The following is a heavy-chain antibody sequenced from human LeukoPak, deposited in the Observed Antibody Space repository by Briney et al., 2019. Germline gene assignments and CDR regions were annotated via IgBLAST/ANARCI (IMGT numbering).Heavy chain of an antibody. CDR2: INPNSGGT. V-gene: IGHV1-2*02. CDR1: GYTFTSYY. Sequence: ASVKVSCKASGYTFTSYYMHWVRQVPGQGLEWMGWINPNSGGTNYAQKFQGRVTMTRDTSISTAYMELSRLRSDDTALYYCARDRGGDYLYLQHWGQGTLVTVSS. J-gene: IGHJ1*01. D-gene: IGHD2-21*02. CDR3: ARDRGGDYLYLQH.